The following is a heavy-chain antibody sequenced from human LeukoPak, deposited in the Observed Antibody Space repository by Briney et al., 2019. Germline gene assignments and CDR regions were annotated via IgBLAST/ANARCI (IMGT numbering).Heavy chain of an antibody. CDR1: GGSISSGGYY. V-gene: IGHV4-31*03. CDR3: ARALYSSGWYLAPSDAFDI. CDR2: IYYSGST. J-gene: IGHJ3*02. D-gene: IGHD6-19*01. Sequence: KTSETLSLTCTVSGGSISSGGYYWSWIRQHPGKGLEWIGYIYYSGSTYYNPSLKSRVTISVDTSKNQFSLKLSSVTAADTAVYYCARALYSSGWYLAPSDAFDIWGQGTMVTVSS.